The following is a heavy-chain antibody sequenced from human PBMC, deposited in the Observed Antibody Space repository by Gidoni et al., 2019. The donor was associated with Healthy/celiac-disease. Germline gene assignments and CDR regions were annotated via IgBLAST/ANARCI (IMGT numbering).Heavy chain of an antibody. J-gene: IGHJ4*02. CDR2: ISWDGGST. Sequence: EVKLVESGGVVVQPGGSLRLSCAASGFTFDDYTMHWVRQAPGKGLEWFSLISWDGGSTYYADSVKGRFTSSRDNSKNSLYLQMNSLRTEDTALYYCAKDMSSGWYYFDYWGQGTLVTVSS. CDR1: GFTFDDYT. CDR3: AKDMSSGWYYFDY. V-gene: IGHV3-43*01. D-gene: IGHD6-19*01.